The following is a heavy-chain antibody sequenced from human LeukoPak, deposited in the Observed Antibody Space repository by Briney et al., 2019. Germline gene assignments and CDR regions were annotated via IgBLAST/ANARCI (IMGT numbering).Heavy chain of an antibody. CDR3: AKAILQLQNAFDI. Sequence: PGGSLRLSCAASGFTFTDHYMSWVRQAPGKGLEWVSYISSGGDIIYYADSVKGRFTVSRDNAKNSLYLQMNSLRAEDTAVYYCAKAILQLQNAFDIWGQGTMVTVSS. CDR1: GFTFTDHY. J-gene: IGHJ3*02. D-gene: IGHD2-15*01. V-gene: IGHV3-11*04. CDR2: ISSGGDII.